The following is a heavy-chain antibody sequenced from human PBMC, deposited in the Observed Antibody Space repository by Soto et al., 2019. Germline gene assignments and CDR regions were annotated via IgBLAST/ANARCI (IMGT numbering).Heavy chain of an antibody. J-gene: IGHJ6*02. CDR3: ARVNTDV. Sequence: EVQLVESGGGLVQPGGSLRLSCAASGFTFGSYSMNWVRQAPGKGLEWVSYISSSSSTIYYAESVKGRYTISRDNAKSSLYLQINSMRDKDTAVYYCARVNTDVWGQGTTVTVSS. V-gene: IGHV3-48*02. CDR1: GFTFGSYS. CDR2: ISSSSSTI.